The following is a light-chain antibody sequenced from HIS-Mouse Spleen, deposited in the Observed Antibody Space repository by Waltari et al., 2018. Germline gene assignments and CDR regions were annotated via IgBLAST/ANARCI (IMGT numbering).Light chain of an antibody. Sequence: QSALTQPASVSGSPGQSITISCTGTSSDVGSYNLVSWYQPHPGKAPKPMIYEGSKRPSGVSNRFAGSKSGKTASLTISGLQAEDEADYYCCSYAGSSTWVFGGGTKLTVL. CDR1: SSDVGSYNL. J-gene: IGLJ3*02. CDR2: EGS. CDR3: CSYAGSSTWV. V-gene: IGLV2-23*01.